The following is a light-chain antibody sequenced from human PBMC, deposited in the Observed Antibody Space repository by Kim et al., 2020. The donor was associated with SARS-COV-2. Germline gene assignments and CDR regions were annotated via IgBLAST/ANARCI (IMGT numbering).Light chain of an antibody. J-gene: IGKJ4*01. CDR2: DIS. V-gene: IGKV3-11*01. CDR1: QSVSSY. CDR3: QQRKKWPLT. Sequence: EIVLTQSPATLSLSPGERATLSCRASQSVSSYLAWYQQKPGQTPRLLIYDISNRASGIPARFSGSGSGTDFTLTISSLEPEDFAVYYCQQRKKWPLTFGGGTKVDIK.